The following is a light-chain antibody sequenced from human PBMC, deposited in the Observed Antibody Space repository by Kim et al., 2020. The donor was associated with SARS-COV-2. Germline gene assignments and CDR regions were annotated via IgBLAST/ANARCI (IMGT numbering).Light chain of an antibody. CDR1: QSVLYSSNNKNY. J-gene: IGKJ4*01. Sequence: ANMNCKSSQSVLYSSNNKNYLAWYQQKPGQPPKLLIYWASVRDSGVPDRFSGFGSGTDFTLTISALRAEDVAVYYCQQYLSAPLTFGGGTKVDIK. CDR2: WAS. V-gene: IGKV4-1*01. CDR3: QQYLSAPLT.